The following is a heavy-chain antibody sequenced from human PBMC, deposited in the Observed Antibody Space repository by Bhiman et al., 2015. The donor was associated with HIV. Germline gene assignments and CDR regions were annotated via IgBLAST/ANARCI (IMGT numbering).Heavy chain of an antibody. CDR2: IKQDGSEK. Sequence: EEQLVISGGGLVQPGGSLRLSCAASGFTFSIYWMTWVRQAPGKGLEWVANIKQDGSEKHYVDSVKGRFTISRDNAKNSVYLQMNSLRAEDTAVYYCAREFYTDPFAFDIWGQGTMVTVSS. V-gene: IGHV3-7*05. J-gene: IGHJ3*02. CDR1: GFTFSIYW. CDR3: AREFYTDPFAFDI.